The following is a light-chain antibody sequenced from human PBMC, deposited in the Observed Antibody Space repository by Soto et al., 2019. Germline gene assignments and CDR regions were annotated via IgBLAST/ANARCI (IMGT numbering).Light chain of an antibody. CDR3: QNYNSYSEA. CDR1: QTISSW. Sequence: DIQMTQSPSTLSGSVGDRVTITCRASQTISSWLAWYQQKPGKAPKLLIYKASTLKSGVPSRFSGSGSGTEFTLTISSLQPDDFATYYCQNYNSYSEAFGQGKKVALK. V-gene: IGKV1-5*03. J-gene: IGKJ1*01. CDR2: KAS.